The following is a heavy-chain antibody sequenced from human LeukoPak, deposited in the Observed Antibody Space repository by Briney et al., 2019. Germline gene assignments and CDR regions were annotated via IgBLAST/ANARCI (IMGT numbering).Heavy chain of an antibody. CDR3: AREMFDYSHYYYYMDV. CDR1: GFTFSSYE. CDR2: ISSSGSTI. Sequence: GGSLRLSCAASGFTFSSYEMNWVRQAPGKGLEWVSYISSSGSTIYYADSVKGRFTISRDNAKNSLYLQMNSLRAEDTAVYYCAREMFDYSHYYYYMDVWGKGTTVTVSS. D-gene: IGHD4-11*01. J-gene: IGHJ6*03. V-gene: IGHV3-48*03.